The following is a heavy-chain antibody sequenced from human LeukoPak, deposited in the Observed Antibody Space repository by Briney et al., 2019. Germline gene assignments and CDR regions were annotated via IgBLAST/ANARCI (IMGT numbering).Heavy chain of an antibody. CDR2: IIPIFGTA. D-gene: IGHD2-2*01. CDR3: ARGHPEYCSSTSCYYDY. CDR1: GGTFSSYA. J-gene: IGHJ4*02. Sequence: SMKVSCKASGGTFSSYAISWVRQAPGQGLEWMGGIIPIFGTANYAQKFQGRVTITADESTSTAYMELSSLRSEDTAVYYCARGHPEYCSSTSCYYDYWGQGTLVTVSS. V-gene: IGHV1-69*13.